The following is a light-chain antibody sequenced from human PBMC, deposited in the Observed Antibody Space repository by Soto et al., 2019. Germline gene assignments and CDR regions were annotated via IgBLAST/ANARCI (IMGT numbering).Light chain of an antibody. Sequence: QSVLTQSPSASASLGASVKLTCSLSSGHIRYAIAWHQQQPGKGPRFLMRLNSDGSHRKGDGIPDRFSGSSSGAARYLTISSLQSEDEADYYCQTWGTGVVVFGGGTKLTVL. CDR2: LNSDGSH. V-gene: IGLV4-69*01. CDR3: QTWGTGVVV. J-gene: IGLJ2*01. CDR1: SGHIRYA.